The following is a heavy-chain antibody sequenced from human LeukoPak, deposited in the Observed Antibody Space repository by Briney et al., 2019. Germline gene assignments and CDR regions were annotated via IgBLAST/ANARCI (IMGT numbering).Heavy chain of an antibody. V-gene: IGHV1-69*10. J-gene: IGHJ3*01. D-gene: IGHD3-22*01. Sequence: ASVKVSCKASGGTFSSYSINWVRQAPGQGLEWMRGIIPIVAMAKFAQKFQGRVTITADNSTSTAYMELSSLRYEDTAVYYCATSGVHYYDDSSAYYSLGPSGVWGQGTMVTVSS. CDR3: ATSGVHYYDDSSAYYSLGPSGV. CDR2: IIPIVAMA. CDR1: GGTFSSYS.